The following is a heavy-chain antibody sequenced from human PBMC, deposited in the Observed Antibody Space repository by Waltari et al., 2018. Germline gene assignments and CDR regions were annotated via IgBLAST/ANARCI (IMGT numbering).Heavy chain of an antibody. V-gene: IGHV3-21*01. J-gene: IGHJ4*02. D-gene: IGHD7-27*01. Sequence: EVQLVESGGGLVKPGGSLRLSCADSGFTCRGYSINWGRQAPGKGLEWVSSISSSSSYISYADAVKGRFTITRDNAKNSLYLQMNSLGAEDTAVYYCALELGPHYFDYWGQGTLVTVSS. CDR1: GFTCRGYS. CDR2: ISSSSSYI. CDR3: ALELGPHYFDY.